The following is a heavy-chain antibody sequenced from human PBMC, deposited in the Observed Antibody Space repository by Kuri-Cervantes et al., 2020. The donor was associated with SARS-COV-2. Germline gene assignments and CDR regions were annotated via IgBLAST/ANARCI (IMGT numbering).Heavy chain of an antibody. CDR2: ISGSSDNT. V-gene: IGHV3-23*01. CDR3: AQDVSQLGRACRY. J-gene: IGHJ4*02. D-gene: IGHD6-6*01. CDR1: GFSFSSYA. Sequence: GGSLRLSCAASGFSFSSYAMSWVRQAPGKGLEWVSAISGSSDNTYYADSVKGRFTISRDNSQNTVYLQMNSLRGEDTALYYCAQDVSQLGRACRYWGQGTLVTVSS.